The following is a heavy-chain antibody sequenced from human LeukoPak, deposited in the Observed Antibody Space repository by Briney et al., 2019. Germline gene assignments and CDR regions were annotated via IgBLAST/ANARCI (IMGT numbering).Heavy chain of an antibody. J-gene: IGHJ4*02. D-gene: IGHD3-9*01. CDR3: ARHAIRHFDY. Sequence: GGSLRLSCAASGFTFSGSAMHWVRLASGKGLEWVGRIRSKANIYATAYAASVKGRFTISRDDSKNTTYLQMNSLRAEDTAVYYCARHAIRHFDYWGQGTLVTVSS. CDR1: GFTFSGSA. CDR2: IRSKANIYAT. V-gene: IGHV3-73*01.